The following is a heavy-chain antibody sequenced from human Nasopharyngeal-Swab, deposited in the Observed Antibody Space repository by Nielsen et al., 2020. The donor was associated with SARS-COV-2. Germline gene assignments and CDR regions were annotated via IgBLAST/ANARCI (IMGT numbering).Heavy chain of an antibody. D-gene: IGHD6-19*01. J-gene: IGHJ4*02. CDR3: VHSTGWRLDY. V-gene: IGHV2-5*02. CDR2: LYWEDDN. CDR1: GISLSTSKGG. Sequence: SGPTLVKPSQTLTLTCTFSGISLSTSKGGVSWGRQLPGKALEWLALLYWEDDNRYNPSLKNRITITRDTSKNQVVLTMTNMDPVDTATYYCVHSTGWRLDYWGQGTLVTVSS.